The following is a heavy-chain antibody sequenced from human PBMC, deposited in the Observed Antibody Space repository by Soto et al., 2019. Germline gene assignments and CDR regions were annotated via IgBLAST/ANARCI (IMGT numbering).Heavy chain of an antibody. Sequence: QVQLVQSGAELKRPGSSVQVSCKASGGTLSSHAVSWVRQAPGQGLEWTGGIIPFFGITKYARKFQGRVRLTADESAITAYMELSGLRSDDTAVYYCARGLRVLEWPSPLDFWGQGTLVTFSS. D-gene: IGHD3-3*01. CDR1: GGTLSSHA. CDR3: ARGLRVLEWPSPLDF. V-gene: IGHV1-69*12. J-gene: IGHJ4*02. CDR2: IIPFFGIT.